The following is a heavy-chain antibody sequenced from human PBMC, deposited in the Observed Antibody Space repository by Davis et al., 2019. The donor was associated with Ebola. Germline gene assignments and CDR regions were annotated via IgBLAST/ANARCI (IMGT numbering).Heavy chain of an antibody. CDR3: AKIGVRHSGDY. Sequence: PGGSLRLSCAASGFTFNYNAMAWVRQAPGKGLDWVSGISGSGGRTYYADSVKGRFTIIRDNSRNTVFLQMNSLRVEDTAVYYCAKIGVRHSGDYWGQGTVVTVSS. D-gene: IGHD3-10*01. V-gene: IGHV3-23*01. J-gene: IGHJ4*02. CDR1: GFTFNYNA. CDR2: ISGSGGRT.